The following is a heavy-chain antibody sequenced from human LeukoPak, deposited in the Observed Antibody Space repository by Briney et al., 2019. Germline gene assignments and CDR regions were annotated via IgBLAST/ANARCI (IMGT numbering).Heavy chain of an antibody. J-gene: IGHJ4*02. Sequence: GGTLRLSCVVSGFTFSSYSINWVRQAPGKGLEWVSCISSKSRYIYYAYSVNGRFTIARDNAKNSLSLQMNSLRAEDTAVYYCARCSGSSTYHSDDYWGQGTLVTVSS. V-gene: IGHV3-21*01. D-gene: IGHD2-15*01. CDR3: ARCSGSSTYHSDDY. CDR1: GFTFSSYS. CDR2: ISSKSRYI.